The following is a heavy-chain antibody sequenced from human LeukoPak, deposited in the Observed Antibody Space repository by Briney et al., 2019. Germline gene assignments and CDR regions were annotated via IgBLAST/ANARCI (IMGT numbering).Heavy chain of an antibody. J-gene: IGHJ4*02. CDR2: IYTDGQT. V-gene: IGHV3-53*01. Sequence: GGSLRLSCAPSGFLLSGYYTSWVRESPGEGLEWGSVIYTDGQTDYAEPAKGRVDISRDNSQQPPYLQMNSLRSADTAVFYFAAYCGGDCGPEYWGQGTLVTVSS. D-gene: IGHD2-21*02. CDR3: AAYCGGDCGPEY. CDR1: GFLLSGYY.